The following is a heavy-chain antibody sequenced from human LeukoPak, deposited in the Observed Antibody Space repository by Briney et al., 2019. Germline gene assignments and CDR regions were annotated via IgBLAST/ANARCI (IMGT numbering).Heavy chain of an antibody. CDR3: ARDPRDYYDSSGYSRFDY. D-gene: IGHD3-22*01. Sequence: PGGSLRLSCAASGFTFSSYSMNWVRQAPGKGLEWVASTSSTSSYKYYADSLKGRFTISRDNAKNSLYLQMNSLRAEDTAVYYCARDPRDYYDSSGYSRFDYWGQGTLVTVSS. CDR2: TSSTSSYK. V-gene: IGHV3-21*01. J-gene: IGHJ4*02. CDR1: GFTFSSYS.